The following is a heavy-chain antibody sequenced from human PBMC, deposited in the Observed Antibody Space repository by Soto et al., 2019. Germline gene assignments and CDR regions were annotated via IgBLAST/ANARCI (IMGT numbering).Heavy chain of an antibody. CDR3: ARGYRPSGYSSSWVFDY. D-gene: IGHD6-13*01. Sequence: QVQLRESGPGLVKPSQTLSLTCTVSGGSINSGGYYWNWIRQHPGKGLEWIGYMYYSGSTYYNPFLWSRVIISADTSENHFSLKLSSVTAADTAVYFCARGYRPSGYSSSWVFDYWGQGTLVNVSS. CDR2: MYYSGST. J-gene: IGHJ4*02. CDR1: GGSINSGGYY. V-gene: IGHV4-31*03.